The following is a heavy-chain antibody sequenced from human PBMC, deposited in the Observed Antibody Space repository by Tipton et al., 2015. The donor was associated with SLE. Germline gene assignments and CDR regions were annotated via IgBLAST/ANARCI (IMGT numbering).Heavy chain of an antibody. V-gene: IGHV4-59*08. Sequence: TLSLTCTVSGGSITSYYWSWIRQPTGKGLEWIGYIYYNGSTNYNPSLKSRVTISVDTSKNHFSLKLSSVTAADTAVYYCARHAGIAARRDAVDIWGQGTMVTVSS. J-gene: IGHJ3*02. CDR2: IYYNGST. D-gene: IGHD6-6*01. CDR3: ARHAGIAARRDAVDI. CDR1: GGSITSYY.